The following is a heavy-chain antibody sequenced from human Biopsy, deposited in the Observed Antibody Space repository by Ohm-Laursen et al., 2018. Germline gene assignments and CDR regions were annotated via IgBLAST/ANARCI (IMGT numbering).Heavy chain of an antibody. CDR3: ARHDLSDFWSGYPNFFDR. J-gene: IGHJ5*02. CDR2: VYYSGTT. V-gene: IGHV4-39*01. D-gene: IGHD3-3*01. Sequence: LRLSCTASGFTFSTYAVTWIRQTPGKGLEWIGTVYYSGTTYDNPSLKNRVIISVDTSKNQFSLSLKTVTAADTAVYYCARHDLSDFWSGYPNFFDRWGQGTLVTVSS. CDR1: GFTFSTYA.